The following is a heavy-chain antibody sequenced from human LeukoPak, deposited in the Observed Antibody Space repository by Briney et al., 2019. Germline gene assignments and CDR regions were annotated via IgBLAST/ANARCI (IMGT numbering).Heavy chain of an antibody. CDR1: GYTFTGYY. V-gene: IGHV1-2*02. CDR2: INPNSGGT. J-gene: IGHJ5*02. CDR3: ARGVAAPHNWFDP. D-gene: IGHD6-13*01. Sequence: ASVKVSCKASGYTFTGYYMHWVRQAPGQGLEWMGWINPNSGGTNYAQKFQGRVTMTGDTSISTAYMELSRLRSDDTAVYYCARGVAAPHNWFDPWGQGTLVTVSS.